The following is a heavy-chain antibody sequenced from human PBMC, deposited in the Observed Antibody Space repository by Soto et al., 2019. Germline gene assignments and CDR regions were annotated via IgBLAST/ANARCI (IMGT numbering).Heavy chain of an antibody. V-gene: IGHV3-23*01. CDR3: ARRSPSWAFDI. CDR1: GFTFSNYA. CDR2: ISGSGSST. D-gene: IGHD2-15*01. J-gene: IGHJ3*02. Sequence: EVQLLESGGGLVQPGGSLRLSCAASGFTFSNYAMNWVRQAPGKGLEWVSVISGSGSSTYYADSVKGRFSISRDHSKNTLYLHMSSLRADDTAVYYCARRSPSWAFDIWGQGTMVTVSS.